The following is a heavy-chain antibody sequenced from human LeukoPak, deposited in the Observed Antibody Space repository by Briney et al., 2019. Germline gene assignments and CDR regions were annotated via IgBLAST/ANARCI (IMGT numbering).Heavy chain of an antibody. CDR3: ARDRIGFVFVYYYYMDV. J-gene: IGHJ6*03. CDR1: GFTFISYS. Sequence: GGSLRLSCAASGFTFISYSMNGVRQAPGKGLEGVSSISSSSSYIYYADSVKGRFTISRDNAKNSLYLQMNSLRAEDTAVYYCARDRIGFVFVYYYYMDVWGKGTTVTVSS. CDR2: ISSSSSYI. V-gene: IGHV3-21*01. D-gene: IGHD3-3*01.